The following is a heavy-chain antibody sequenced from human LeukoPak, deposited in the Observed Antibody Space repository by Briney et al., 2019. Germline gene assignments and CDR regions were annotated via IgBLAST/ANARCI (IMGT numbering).Heavy chain of an antibody. CDR1: GFTFSSYA. CDR3: AELGITMIGGV. CDR2: ISGSGGST. V-gene: IGHV3-23*01. J-gene: IGHJ6*04. D-gene: IGHD3-10*02. Sequence: GRTLRLSCAASGFTFSSYAMHWVRQAPGKGLEWVSAISGSGGSTYYADSVKGRFTISRDNAKNSLYLQMNSLRAEDTAVYYCAELGITMIGGVWGKGTTVTISS.